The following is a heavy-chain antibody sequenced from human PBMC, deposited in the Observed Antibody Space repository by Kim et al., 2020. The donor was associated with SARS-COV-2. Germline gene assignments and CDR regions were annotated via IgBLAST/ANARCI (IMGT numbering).Heavy chain of an antibody. D-gene: IGHD2-21*02. Sequence: VKGRFTISRDNAKNSLYLQMNSLRAEDTAVYYCARDFPRGAYCGGDCYPSWGQGTLVTVSS. V-gene: IGHV3-11*05. J-gene: IGHJ5*02. CDR3: ARDFPRGAYCGGDCYPS.